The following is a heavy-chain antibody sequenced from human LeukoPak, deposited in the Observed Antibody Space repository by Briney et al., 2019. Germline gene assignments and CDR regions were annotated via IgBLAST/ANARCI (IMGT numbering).Heavy chain of an antibody. V-gene: IGHV3-23*01. Sequence: GGSLRLSCAASGFTFSTYSMNWVRQAPGKGLEWVSCISGSGASTYYADSVKGRFTISRDNSKNTLHLQMNSLRAEDTAVYYCAKDRSRYDSSAYDFDYWGQGTLVTVSS. CDR2: ISGSGAST. J-gene: IGHJ4*02. CDR3: AKDRSRYDSSAYDFDY. CDR1: GFTFSTYS. D-gene: IGHD3-22*01.